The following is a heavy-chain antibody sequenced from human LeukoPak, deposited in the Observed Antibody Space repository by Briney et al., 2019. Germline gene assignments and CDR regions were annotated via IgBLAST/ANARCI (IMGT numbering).Heavy chain of an antibody. V-gene: IGHV4-39*07. Sequence: PSETLSLTCTVSGGSISSSSYYWGWIRHPPGKGLEGIGSIYYSGSTYYNPSLKSRVTISVDTSKNQLSLKLSSVTAADTAVYYCARDSRSAGTFAFDIWGQGTMVTVSS. CDR3: ARDSRSAGTFAFDI. J-gene: IGHJ3*02. CDR1: GGSISSSSYY. D-gene: IGHD6-19*01. CDR2: IYYSGST.